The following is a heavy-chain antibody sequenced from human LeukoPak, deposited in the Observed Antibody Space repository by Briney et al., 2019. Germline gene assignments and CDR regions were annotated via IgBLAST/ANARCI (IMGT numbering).Heavy chain of an antibody. Sequence: PSQTLSLTCTVSGGSISSGSYYWSWIRQPAGKGLEWVGRIHSSGSTNYNPSLKSRVTISVDTSKNQFSLKLSSVIAADTAVYYCARGSGYDTSGDYYAFDYWGQGTLVTVSS. CDR1: GGSISSGSYY. J-gene: IGHJ4*02. D-gene: IGHD3-22*01. V-gene: IGHV4-61*02. CDR2: IHSSGST. CDR3: ARGSGYDTSGDYYAFDY.